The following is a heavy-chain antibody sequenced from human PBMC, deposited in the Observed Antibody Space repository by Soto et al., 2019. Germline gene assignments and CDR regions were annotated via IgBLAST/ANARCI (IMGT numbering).Heavy chain of an antibody. CDR3: ARDHYYDSSGYGYYYYGMDV. Sequence: GGSLRLSCAASGFTVSSNYMSWVRQAPGKGLEWVSVIYSGGSTYYADSVKGRFTISRDNSKNTLYLQMNSLRAEDTAVYYCARDHYYDSSGYGYYYYGMDVWGQGTTVTVSS. J-gene: IGHJ6*02. D-gene: IGHD3-22*01. V-gene: IGHV3-53*01. CDR1: GFTVSSNY. CDR2: IYSGGST.